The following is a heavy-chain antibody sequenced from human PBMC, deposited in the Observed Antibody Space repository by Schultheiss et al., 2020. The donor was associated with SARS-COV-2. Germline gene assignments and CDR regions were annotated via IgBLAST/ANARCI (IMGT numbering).Heavy chain of an antibody. D-gene: IGHD1-1*01. CDR3: ARVPPLLERSYYYYYMDV. CDR1: GYTFTSYD. V-gene: IGHV1-8*01. J-gene: IGHJ6*03. CDR2: MNPNSGNT. Sequence: ASVKVSCKASGYTFTSYDINWVRQATGQGLEWMGWMNPNSGNTGYAQKFQGRVTMTRNTSISTAYMELSSLRSEDTAVYYCARVPPLLERSYYYYYMDVWGKGTTVTVSS.